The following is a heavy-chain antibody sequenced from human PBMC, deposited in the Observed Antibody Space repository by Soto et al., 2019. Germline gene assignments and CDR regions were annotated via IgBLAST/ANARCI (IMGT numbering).Heavy chain of an antibody. Sequence: SETLSLTCAAAGYSISSSNWWGWVRQPPGTGLEWIGEIYHSGSTYYNPSLKSRVTISVDTSKNQFSLKLTSVTAADTAVYYCARDKITGLFDYWGQGTLVTVSS. J-gene: IGHJ4*02. CDR3: ARDKITGLFDY. CDR2: IYHSGST. V-gene: IGHV4-28*03. CDR1: GYSISSSNW. D-gene: IGHD2-8*02.